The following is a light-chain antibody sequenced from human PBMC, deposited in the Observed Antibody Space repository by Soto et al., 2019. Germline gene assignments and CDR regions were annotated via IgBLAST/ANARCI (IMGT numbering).Light chain of an antibody. CDR3: AAWDDSLSGPV. Sequence: SGLTQPPSASGTPGQRVTISCSGSSSNIGSNYVYWYQQLPGTAPKLLIYSNNQRPSGVPDRFSGSKSGTSASLAISGLRSEDEADYYCAAWDDSLSGPVFGGGTKLTVL. J-gene: IGLJ3*02. CDR1: SSNIGSNY. CDR2: SNN. V-gene: IGLV1-47*02.